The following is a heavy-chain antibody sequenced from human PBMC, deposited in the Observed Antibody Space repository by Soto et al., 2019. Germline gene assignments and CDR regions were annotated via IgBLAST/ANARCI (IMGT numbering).Heavy chain of an antibody. Sequence: SVKVSCKASGGTFSSYAISWVRQAPGQGLEWMGGIIPIFGTANYAQKFQGRVTITADESTSTAYMELSSLRSEDTAVYYCASSMIVVVISALDIWGQGTMVTVSS. J-gene: IGHJ3*02. CDR1: GGTFSSYA. V-gene: IGHV1-69*13. CDR2: IIPIFGTA. D-gene: IGHD3-22*01. CDR3: ASSMIVVVISALDI.